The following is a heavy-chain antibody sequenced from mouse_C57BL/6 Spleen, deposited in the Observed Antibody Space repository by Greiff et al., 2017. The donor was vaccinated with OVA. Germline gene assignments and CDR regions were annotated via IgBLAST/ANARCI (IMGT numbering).Heavy chain of an antibody. V-gene: IGHV3-6*01. CDR2: ISYDGSN. J-gene: IGHJ2*01. CDR3: ARSDYDGGYYFDY. Sequence: DVKLQESGPGLVKPSQSLSLTCSVTGYSITSGYYWNWIRQFPGNKLEWMGYISYDGSNNYNPSLKNRISITRDTSKNQMFLKLNSVTTEDTATYYCARSDYDGGYYFDYWGQGTTLTVSS. CDR1: GYSITSGYY. D-gene: IGHD2-4*01.